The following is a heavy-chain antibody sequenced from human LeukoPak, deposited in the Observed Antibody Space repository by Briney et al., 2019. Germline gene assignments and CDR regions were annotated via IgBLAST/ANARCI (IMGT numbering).Heavy chain of an antibody. J-gene: IGHJ6*02. CDR1: GGSISSYY. Sequence: SETLSLTCTVSGGSISSYYWSWIRQPPGKGLEWIGYIYYSGSTNYNPSLKSRVTISVDTSKNQFSLKLSSVTAADTAVYYCAGFCSSTSCYAHYYYYGMDVWGQGTTVTVSS. CDR2: IYYSGST. V-gene: IGHV4-59*01. D-gene: IGHD2-2*01. CDR3: AGFCSSTSCYAHYYYYGMDV.